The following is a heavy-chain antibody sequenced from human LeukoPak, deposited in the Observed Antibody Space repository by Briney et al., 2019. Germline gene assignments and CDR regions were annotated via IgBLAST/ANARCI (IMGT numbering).Heavy chain of an antibody. CDR2: ISYDGSNN. D-gene: IGHD2-21*01. CDR1: GFIFSSYA. CDR3: ARVHRTGWVVDAFDI. V-gene: IGHV3-30-3*01. Sequence: PGTSLRLSCAASGFIFSSYAMHWVRQAPGTGLEWVAVISYDGSNNYYADSVKGRFTISRDNSKNTLYLQMNSLRAEDTAVYYCARVHRTGWVVDAFDIWGQGTMVTVSS. J-gene: IGHJ3*02.